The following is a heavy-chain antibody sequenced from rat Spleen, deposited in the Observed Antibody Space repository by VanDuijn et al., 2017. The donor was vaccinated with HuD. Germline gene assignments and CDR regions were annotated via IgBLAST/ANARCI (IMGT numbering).Heavy chain of an antibody. J-gene: IGHJ2*01. CDR3: ATPLFDY. Sequence: EVQLVESGGGLVQPGNSLKVSCATSGFTFSDYAMVWARQCPKKGLEWVATMLDDGFSTYYRDAVKGRFTIYRDNAKGHLYLQMDSLTSEDTATYYCATPLFDYWGQGVMVTVSS. CDR2: MLDDGFST. V-gene: IGHV5-17*01. CDR1: GFTFSDYA.